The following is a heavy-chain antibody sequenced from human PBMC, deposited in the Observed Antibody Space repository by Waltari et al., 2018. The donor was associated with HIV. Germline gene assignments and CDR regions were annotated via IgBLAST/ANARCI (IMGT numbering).Heavy chain of an antibody. J-gene: IGHJ4*02. Sequence: EVQWVESGGGVIKPGVSLRLACAAFGFSCIPNYMTWVRPAPGKGLELVSIMYSGGTTHYADSVRGRFTISRDNSKNTLYLQMNSLRVEDTAMYYCVRDPLWRGGNRGLTPHWGQGTLVTVSS. CDR1: GFSCIPNY. CDR2: MYSGGTT. CDR3: VRDPLWRGGNRGLTPH. D-gene: IGHD3-10*01. V-gene: IGHV3-66*01.